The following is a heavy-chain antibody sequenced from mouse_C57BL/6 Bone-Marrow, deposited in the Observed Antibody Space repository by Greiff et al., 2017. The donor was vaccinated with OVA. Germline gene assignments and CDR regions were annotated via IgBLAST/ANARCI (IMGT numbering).Heavy chain of an antibody. J-gene: IGHJ3*01. CDR1: GFTFTDYY. D-gene: IGHD2-4*01. CDR2: IRNKANGYTT. Sequence: EVKLMESGGGLVQPGGSLSLSCAASGFTFTDYYMSWVRQPPGKALEWLGFIRNKANGYTTEYSAYVKGRFTISRDNSQSILYLQMNALRAEDSATYYCARYERLQAWFAYWGQGTLVTVSA. V-gene: IGHV7-3*01. CDR3: ARYERLQAWFAY.